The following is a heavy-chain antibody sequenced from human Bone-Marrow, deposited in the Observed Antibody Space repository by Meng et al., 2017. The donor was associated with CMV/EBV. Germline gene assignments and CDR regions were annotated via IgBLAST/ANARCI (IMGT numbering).Heavy chain of an antibody. CDR1: GYTFTGYY. CDR3: ARVGVGAPAGYEYYFDY. D-gene: IGHD1-26*01. V-gene: IGHV1-2*02. Sequence: ASVKVSCKASGYTFTGYYMHWVRQAPGQGLEWMGWINPNSGGTNYAQKFQGRVTMTRDTSISTAYMGLSRLRSDDTAVYYCARVGVGAPAGYEYYFDYWGQGTLVTVSS. J-gene: IGHJ4*02. CDR2: INPNSGGT.